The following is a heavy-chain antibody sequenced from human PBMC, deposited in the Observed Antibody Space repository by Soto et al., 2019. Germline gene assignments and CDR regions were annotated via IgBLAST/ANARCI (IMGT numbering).Heavy chain of an antibody. Sequence: QVQLQQWGAGLLKPSETLSLTCAVYGGSFSGYYWSWIRQPPGKGLEWIGEINHSGSTNYNPSLKRRVTISVDTSKNQFSLKLSSVTAADTAVYYCARGRLGYCSGGSCYRCGQGTLVTVSS. CDR3: ARGRLGYCSGGSCYR. CDR1: GGSFSGYY. J-gene: IGHJ4*02. D-gene: IGHD2-15*01. V-gene: IGHV4-34*01. CDR2: INHSGST.